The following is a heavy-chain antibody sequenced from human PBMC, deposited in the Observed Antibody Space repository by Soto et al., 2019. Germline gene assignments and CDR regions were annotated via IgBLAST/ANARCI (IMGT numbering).Heavy chain of an antibody. Sequence: QIHLVQSGGEVKQPGASVKVSCKASGYIVMNSGIAWVRQAPGLGREWMGWISAHKRNTKYAQRLKGRPTTTTAGSRNTAHMELRSRRSDDTAVYYCARRRSLAPAANFDYWGQGTVVTVSS. J-gene: IGHJ4*02. D-gene: IGHD2-2*01. CDR1: GYIVMNSG. V-gene: IGHV1-18*01. CDR2: ISAHKRNT. CDR3: ARRRSLAPAANFDY.